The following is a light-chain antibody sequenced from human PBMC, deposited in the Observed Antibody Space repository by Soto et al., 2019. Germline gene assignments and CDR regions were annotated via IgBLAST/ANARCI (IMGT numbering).Light chain of an antibody. Sequence: EIVLTQSPGTLSLSPGERATLSCRASQSVSSNYLAWYQQKPGQAPRLLIYGASSRATGIPDRFSGSGSGTDLTLTISRLEPEDFALYYCQQYGRSPLMYTFGQGTELEIK. J-gene: IGKJ2*01. CDR2: GAS. CDR3: QQYGRSPLMYT. V-gene: IGKV3-20*01. CDR1: QSVSSNY.